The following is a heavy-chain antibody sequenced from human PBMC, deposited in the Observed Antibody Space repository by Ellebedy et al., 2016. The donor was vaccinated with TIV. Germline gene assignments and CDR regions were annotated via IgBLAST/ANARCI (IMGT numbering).Heavy chain of an antibody. J-gene: IGHJ6*02. V-gene: IGHV3-21*01. CDR1: GFTFSNYS. Sequence: GESLKISXAASGFTFSNYSMNWVRQAPGKGLEWVSSISSSSSYIYYADSVKGRFIISRDNAKNSLYLQMNSLRAEDTAGYYRARDTSRNYDILTGYYTPYYYGMDVWGQGTTVTVSS. CDR3: ARDTSRNYDILTGYYTPYYYGMDV. D-gene: IGHD3-9*01. CDR2: ISSSSSYI.